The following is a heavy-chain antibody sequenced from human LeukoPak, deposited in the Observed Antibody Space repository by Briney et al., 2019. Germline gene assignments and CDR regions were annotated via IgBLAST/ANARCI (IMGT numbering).Heavy chain of an antibody. Sequence: PGGSLRLSCAASGLAFSAYKMHWVRQAPRKGLVWVSRISTDGYATDYADFVQGRLTASRDNTKNTWSLEMNSLRAEDTAVYYCVVGGSPGYWGQGTLATVSS. CDR3: VVGGSPGY. V-gene: IGHV3-74*01. CDR1: GLAFSAYK. CDR2: ISTDGYAT. J-gene: IGHJ4*02. D-gene: IGHD2-15*01.